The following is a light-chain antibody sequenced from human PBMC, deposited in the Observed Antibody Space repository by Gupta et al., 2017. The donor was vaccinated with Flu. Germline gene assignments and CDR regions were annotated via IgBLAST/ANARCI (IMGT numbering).Light chain of an antibody. CDR1: QSIGTD. Sequence: SASVGDRVTIPCRASQSIGTDLNWYQQKPGKAPKLLISAASSLQSGVPSRFSGSGSGTDLTLTISDLQPEDFATYYCQQYYRTPRTFGQGTKVEI. CDR2: AAS. CDR3: QQYYRTPRT. V-gene: IGKV1-39*01. J-gene: IGKJ1*01.